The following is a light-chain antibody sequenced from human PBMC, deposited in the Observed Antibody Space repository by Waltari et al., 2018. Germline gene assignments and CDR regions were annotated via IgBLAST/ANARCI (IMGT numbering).Light chain of an antibody. Sequence: EVVLTQSPGTLSLSPGERATLSCRASQSVSSNFLAWYQQKPGQAPRLLIYGASSRATDSPDRFSGSGSGTDFTLTISRLEPEDFAVYYCQQYGSTPRTFGQGTKVEIK. CDR3: QQYGSTPRT. J-gene: IGKJ1*01. CDR2: GAS. CDR1: QSVSSNF. V-gene: IGKV3-20*01.